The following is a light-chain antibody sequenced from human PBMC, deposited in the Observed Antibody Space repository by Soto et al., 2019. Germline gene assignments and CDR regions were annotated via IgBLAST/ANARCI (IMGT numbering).Light chain of an antibody. J-gene: IGKJ3*01. V-gene: IGKV1-33*01. CDR3: QQYNNLPS. CDR1: QDISIY. CDR2: DAY. Sequence: DIQMTQSPSSLSASVGDRVTITCRASQDISIYLNWYQQKPGKAPKLLIYDAYNLEIGVPSRFSGSGSGTDFSLTINSLSPEDVATYVCQQYNNLPSFGPGTKVDIK.